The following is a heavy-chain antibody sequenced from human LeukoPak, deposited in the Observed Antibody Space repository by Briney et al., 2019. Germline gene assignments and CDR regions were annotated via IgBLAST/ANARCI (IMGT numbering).Heavy chain of an antibody. CDR2: INHSGST. D-gene: IGHD4-17*01. J-gene: IGHJ3*02. CDR1: GGSISGSNFY. Sequence: SETLSLTCTVSGGSISGSNFYWGWIRQPPGKGLEWIGEINHSGSTSNHNPSLKSRVTMSVDTSKNQFSLKLSSVTAADTAVYYCARRAVTTKVPDAFDIWGQGTMVTVSS. CDR3: ARRAVTTKVPDAFDI. V-gene: IGHV4-39*07.